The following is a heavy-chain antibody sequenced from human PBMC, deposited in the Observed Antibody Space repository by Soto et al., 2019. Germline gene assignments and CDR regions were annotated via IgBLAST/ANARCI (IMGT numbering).Heavy chain of an antibody. J-gene: IGHJ5*02. D-gene: IGHD2-2*02. CDR1: GYTLTELS. V-gene: IGHV1-24*01. CDR2: FDPEDGET. CDR3: ATTPSPYCSSKSCYTGKWLDP. Sequence: VASVKVSCKVSGYTLTELSMHWVRQAPGKGLEWMGGFDPEDGETIYAQKFQGRVTMTEDTSTDTAYMELSSLRSEDTAVYYCATTPSPYCSSKSCYTGKWLDPWGPGTPVTVYS.